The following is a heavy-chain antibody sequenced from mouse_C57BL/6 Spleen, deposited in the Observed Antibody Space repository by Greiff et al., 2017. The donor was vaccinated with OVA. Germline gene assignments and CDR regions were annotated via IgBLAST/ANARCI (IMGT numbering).Heavy chain of an antibody. D-gene: IGHD2-2*01. CDR3: ARDGYDGDY. V-gene: IGHV3-6*01. CDR2: ISYDGSN. J-gene: IGHJ2*01. Sequence: EVKLQESGPGLVKPSQSLSLTCSVTGYSITSGYYWNWIRQFPGNKLEWMGYISYDGSNNYNPSLKNRISITRDTSKNQFFLKLNSVATEDTATYYCARDGYDGDYWGQGTTLTVSS. CDR1: GYSITSGYY.